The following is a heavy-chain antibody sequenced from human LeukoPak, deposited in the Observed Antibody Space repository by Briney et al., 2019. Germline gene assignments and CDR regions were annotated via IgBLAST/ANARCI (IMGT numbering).Heavy chain of an antibody. J-gene: IGHJ5*02. D-gene: IGHD5-24*01. CDR1: GDSISSSSYY. Sequence: SETLSLTCTVSGDSISSSSYYWGWIRQPPGKGLEWIGSISYSGSTYYNPSLKSRITISVDTSKNQFSLKLSSVTAADTAVYYCARARGDGYNPWRLWFDPWGQGTLVTVSS. V-gene: IGHV4-39*07. CDR2: ISYSGST. CDR3: ARARGDGYNPWRLWFDP.